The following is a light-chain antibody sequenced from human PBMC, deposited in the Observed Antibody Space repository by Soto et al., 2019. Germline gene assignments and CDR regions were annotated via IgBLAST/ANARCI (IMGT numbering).Light chain of an antibody. CDR2: GAS. CDR1: QSVSSSY. CDR3: HQRYNWPRVT. V-gene: IGKV3D-20*02. J-gene: IGKJ5*01. Sequence: EIVLTQAPGTLSLSPGERSTLPSGPGQSVSSSYLAWYQQKPGQAPXLXXYGASRRATGIPDRFSGSESGTDFTLTIPRLEPEDFAVYFGHQRYNWPRVTFGQGTRLEI.